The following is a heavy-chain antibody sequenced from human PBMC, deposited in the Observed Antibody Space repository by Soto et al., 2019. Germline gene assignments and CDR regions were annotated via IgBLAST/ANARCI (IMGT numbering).Heavy chain of an antibody. D-gene: IGHD3-3*01. V-gene: IGHV4-4*07. J-gene: IGHJ5*02. CDR3: ARGQRFSDWLAP. Sequence: QVQLQESGPGLVKPSETLSLTCTVSGGDISTYYWTWSRQPAGKGLEWIGRIYSRGSTKYNPSLKGRVTLSIDTSKIQFSLRLSSVTAEDTAVYYWARGQRFSDWLAPWGQGTLVTVSS. CDR2: IYSRGST. CDR1: GGDISTYY.